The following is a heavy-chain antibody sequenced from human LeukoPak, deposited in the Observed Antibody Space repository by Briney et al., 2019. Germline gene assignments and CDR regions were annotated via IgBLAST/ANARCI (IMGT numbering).Heavy chain of an antibody. CDR2: IIPIFGTA. Sequence: SVKVSCKASGGTFSSYAISWVRRAPGQGLEWMGGIIPIFGTANYAQKFQGRVTITADKSTSTAYMELSSLRSEDTAVYYCARANRITMVRYFDYWGQGTLVTVSS. J-gene: IGHJ4*02. D-gene: IGHD3-10*01. CDR3: ARANRITMVRYFDY. V-gene: IGHV1-69*06. CDR1: GGTFSSYA.